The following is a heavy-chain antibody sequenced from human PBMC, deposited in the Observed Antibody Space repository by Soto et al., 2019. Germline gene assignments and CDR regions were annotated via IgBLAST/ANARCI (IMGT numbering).Heavy chain of an antibody. V-gene: IGHV1-2*04. CDR3: ARSLAVAGTPYYSVMDV. J-gene: IGHJ6*02. CDR1: GYTYTGYY. CDR2: SNPNSGGT. D-gene: IGHD6-19*01. Sequence: ASVKVSCKDSGYTYTGYYMHWVRQATGKGLEWMGWSNPNSGGTNYAQKFQAWVTMTRDTSISTAYMELSRLRSDDTAVYYCARSLAVAGTPYYSVMDVWVQGTTVTGSS.